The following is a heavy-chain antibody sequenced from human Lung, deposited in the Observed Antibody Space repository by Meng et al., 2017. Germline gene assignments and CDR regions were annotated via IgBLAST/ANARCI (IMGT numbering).Heavy chain of an antibody. CDR2: IKASHGYT. Sequence: QVQLVQSGAAVKKPGASVKISCKASGYIFTSYAIHLVRQAPGQRLEWMGWIKASHGYTKYSQKFQGGVTLTRDTSASTAYMELSNLTSEDTAVYYCARSPNYSGSGSYYKGWFDPWGQGTLVTVSS. CDR3: ARSPNYSGSGSYYKGWFDP. J-gene: IGHJ5*02. V-gene: IGHV1-3*01. D-gene: IGHD3-10*01. CDR1: GYIFTSYA.